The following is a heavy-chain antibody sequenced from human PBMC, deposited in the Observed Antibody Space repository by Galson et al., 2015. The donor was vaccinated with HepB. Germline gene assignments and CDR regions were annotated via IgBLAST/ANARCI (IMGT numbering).Heavy chain of an antibody. CDR3: ARDGFSFGSHDY. CDR1: GFSLGTYW. J-gene: IGHJ4*02. D-gene: IGHD3-16*01. Sequence: SLRLSCAASGFSLGTYWMSWVRQAPWKGLEWVANIIQDGSVTNYVDSVKGRFTISRDNAQNSLFLQMSGLRAEDTALYYCARDGFSFGSHDYWGQGTLVTVHS. V-gene: IGHV3-7*03. CDR2: IIQDGSVT.